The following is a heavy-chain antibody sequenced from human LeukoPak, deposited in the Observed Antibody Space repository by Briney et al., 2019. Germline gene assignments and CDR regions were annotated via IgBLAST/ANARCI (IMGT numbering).Heavy chain of an antibody. CDR3: AKARSGWYRFDY. V-gene: IGHV3-23*01. J-gene: IGHJ4*02. CDR1: GFTFSSYA. CDR2: ISGSGGST. Sequence: GGSLRLSCAASGFTFSSYAMSWVRQTPGKGLEWVSAISGSGGSTYYADSVKGRFTISRDNSKNTLYLQMNSLRAEDTAVYYCAKARSGWYRFDYWGQGTLVTVSS. D-gene: IGHD6-19*01.